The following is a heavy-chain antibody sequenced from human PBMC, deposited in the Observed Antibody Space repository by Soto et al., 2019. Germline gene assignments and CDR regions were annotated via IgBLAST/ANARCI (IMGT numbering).Heavy chain of an antibody. CDR3: ARLGPPDEYYFDY. Sequence: PSETLSLTCSVAGDAISAFYWSWIRQPPGKGLEWIGYISNSGNIKYNPSLKSRVTLSVDTSKNQFSLKLSSVTAADTAVYYCARLGPPDEYYFDYWGQGTLVTVSS. J-gene: IGHJ4*02. CDR2: ISNSGNI. V-gene: IGHV4-59*01. CDR1: GDAISAFY. D-gene: IGHD1-26*01.